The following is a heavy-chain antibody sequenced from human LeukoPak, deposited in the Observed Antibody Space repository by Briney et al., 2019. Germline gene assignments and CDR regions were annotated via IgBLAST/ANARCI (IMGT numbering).Heavy chain of an antibody. CDR1: GFTFSSYA. Sequence: PGGSLRLSWAASGFTFSSYAMHWVRQAPGKGLEWVAVISYDGSNKYYADSVKGRFTISRDNSKNTLYLQMSSLRAEDTAVYYCAREAVAGTFDYWGQGTLVTVS. CDR3: AREAVAGTFDY. J-gene: IGHJ4*02. CDR2: ISYDGSNK. D-gene: IGHD6-19*01. V-gene: IGHV3-30-3*01.